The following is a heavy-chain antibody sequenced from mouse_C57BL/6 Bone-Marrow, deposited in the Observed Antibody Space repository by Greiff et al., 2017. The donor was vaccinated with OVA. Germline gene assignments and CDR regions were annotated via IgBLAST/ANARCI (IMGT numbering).Heavy chain of an antibody. Sequence: VQLKQSGAELVRPGASVKLSCTASGFNIKDDYMHWVKQRPEQGLEWIGWIDPENGDTEYASKFQGKATITADTSSNTAYLQLSSLTSEDTDVYYCTTTGKDYWGQGTTLTVSA. V-gene: IGHV14-4*01. D-gene: IGHD4-1*01. CDR1: GFNIKDDY. J-gene: IGHJ2*01. CDR2: IDPENGDT. CDR3: TTTGKDY.